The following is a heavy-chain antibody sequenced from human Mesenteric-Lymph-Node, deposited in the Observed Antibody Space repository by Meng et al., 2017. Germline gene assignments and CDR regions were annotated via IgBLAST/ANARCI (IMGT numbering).Heavy chain of an antibody. CDR3: ARGGGPRAYYFDY. CDR1: GGSFSGYY. V-gene: IGHV4-34*01. CDR2: IDRSGST. J-gene: IGHJ4*02. D-gene: IGHD3-10*01. Sequence: GSLRLSCGVYGGSFSGYYCGWIRQPPGKGLEWIGDIDRSGSTNYNPSLKSRVTISVDTSKNQFSLNLNSVTAADTAVYYCARGGGPRAYYFDYWGQGTLVTVSS.